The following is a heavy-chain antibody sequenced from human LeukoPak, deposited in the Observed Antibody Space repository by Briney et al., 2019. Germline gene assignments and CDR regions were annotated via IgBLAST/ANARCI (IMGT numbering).Heavy chain of an antibody. D-gene: IGHD3-9*01. CDR2: ISSSGSTI. Sequence: PGGSLRLSCAASGFTFSSYEMNWVRQAPGKGLEWVSYISSSGSTIYYADSVKGRFTISRDNAKNSLYLQTNSLRAEDTAVYYCASGGDILTGYYSVVFDYWGQGTLVTVSS. V-gene: IGHV3-48*03. CDR3: ASGGDILTGYYSVVFDY. J-gene: IGHJ4*02. CDR1: GFTFSSYE.